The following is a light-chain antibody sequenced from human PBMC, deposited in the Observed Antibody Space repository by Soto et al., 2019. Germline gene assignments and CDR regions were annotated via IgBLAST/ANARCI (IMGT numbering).Light chain of an antibody. CDR3: QKYDSAPRT. V-gene: IGKV3D-7*01. Sequence: MTHSPSTLSASVLYRVTITFRSSQSIISSYLTWYQQKPGQAPRLLIYGASTRATGIPARFSGSGFGTEFTLTISNLQPEDVATYYCQKYDSAPRTFGQGTRWIS. J-gene: IGKJ1*01. CDR2: GAS. CDR1: QSIISSY.